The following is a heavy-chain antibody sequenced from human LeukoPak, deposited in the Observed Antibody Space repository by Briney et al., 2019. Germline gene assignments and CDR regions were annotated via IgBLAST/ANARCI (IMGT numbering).Heavy chain of an antibody. CDR3: ARAYCSSTSCYLRVPYYFDY. CDR2: IYYTGST. V-gene: IGHV4-31*03. J-gene: IGHJ4*02. D-gene: IGHD2-2*01. CDR1: GGSVTSGGYS. Sequence: SQTLSLTCTVSGGSVTSGGYSWSWIRQHPVKGLEWIGYIYYTGSTYYNPSLKSRVAVSLVTSKNQFSLKLSSVTAADTAVYYCARAYCSSTSCYLRVPYYFDYWGQGTLVTVSS.